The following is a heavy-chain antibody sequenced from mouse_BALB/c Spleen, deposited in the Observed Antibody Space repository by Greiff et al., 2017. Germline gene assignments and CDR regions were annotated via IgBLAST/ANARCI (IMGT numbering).Heavy chain of an antibody. CDR1: GFTFSSYT. J-gene: IGHJ4*01. CDR3: TRAYDGYNYYYAMDY. V-gene: IGHV5-6-4*01. Sequence: DVQLVESGGGLVKPGGSLKLSCAASGFTFSSYTMSWVRQTPEKRLEWVATISSGGSYTYYPDSVKGRFTISRDNAKNTLYLQMSSLKSEDTAMYYCTRAYDGYNYYYAMDYWGQGTSVTVSS. D-gene: IGHD2-3*01. CDR2: ISSGGSYT.